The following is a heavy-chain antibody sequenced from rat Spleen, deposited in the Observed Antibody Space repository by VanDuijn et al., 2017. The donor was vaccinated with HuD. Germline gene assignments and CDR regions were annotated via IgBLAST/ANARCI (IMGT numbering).Heavy chain of an antibody. CDR1: GFTFSDYG. Sequence: EVQLVESGGGLVQPGRSLKLSWAASGFTFSDYGMAWVRQAPTKGLEWVATISYGDSSGHSSTYYRDSVKGRFTISRANAKSSLYLQMESLRSEDTATYYCARHGYNSYFDYWGQGVMVTVSS. D-gene: IGHD1-9*01. CDR2: ISYGDSSGHSST. V-gene: IGHV5-29*01. CDR3: ARHGYNSYFDY. J-gene: IGHJ2*01.